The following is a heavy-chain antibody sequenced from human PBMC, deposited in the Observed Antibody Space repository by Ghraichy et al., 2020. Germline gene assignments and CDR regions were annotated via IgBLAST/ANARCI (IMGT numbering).Heavy chain of an antibody. Sequence: ASVKVSCKASGYTFTTNYMHWVRQAPGQGLEWMGILNPSSGGTVYAQKLQGRVTMTRDTSTRTVYMELSSLRSEDTAVYFCARDAGITGTIWGDYFDHWGQGTLVTVSS. CDR3: ARDAGITGTIWGDYFDH. D-gene: IGHD1-7*01. CDR1: GYTFTTNY. J-gene: IGHJ4*02. CDR2: LNPSSGGT. V-gene: IGHV1-46*04.